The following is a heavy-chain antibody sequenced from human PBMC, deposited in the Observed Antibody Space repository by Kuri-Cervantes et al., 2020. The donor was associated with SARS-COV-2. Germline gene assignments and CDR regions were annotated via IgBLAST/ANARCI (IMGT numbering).Heavy chain of an antibody. Sequence: LRLSCSVSGGSVRNSSYYWSWIRQPAGKGLEWIGRIYTSGSTNYNPSLKSRVTMSVDTSKNQFSLKLSSVTAADTAVYYCARVNWGFDYWGQGTLVTVSS. CDR3: ARVNWGFDY. D-gene: IGHD7-27*01. J-gene: IGHJ4*02. V-gene: IGHV4-61*02. CDR2: IYTSGST. CDR1: GGSVRNSSYY.